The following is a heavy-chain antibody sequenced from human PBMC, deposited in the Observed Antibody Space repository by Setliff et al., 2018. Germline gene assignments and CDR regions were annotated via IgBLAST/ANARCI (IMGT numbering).Heavy chain of an antibody. Sequence: GGSLRLSCVVSGFTFSRYWMSWVRQAPGKGLVWVSRINRDESRTNYADSVKGRFTISRDNAKNSLYLQMNSLRAEDTAVYYCARDRGSGSYFLRYFDYWGQGTLVTVSS. V-gene: IGHV3-74*01. CDR1: GFTFSRYW. D-gene: IGHD1-26*01. J-gene: IGHJ4*02. CDR2: INRDESRT. CDR3: ARDRGSGSYFLRYFDY.